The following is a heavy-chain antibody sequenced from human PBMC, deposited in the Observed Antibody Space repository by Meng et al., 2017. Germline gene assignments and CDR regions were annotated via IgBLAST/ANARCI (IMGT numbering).Heavy chain of an antibody. Sequence: SVQISCKASGGTFSSYAISWVRQAPGQGLEWMGGIIPIFGTANYAQKFQGRVTITADESTSTAYMELSSLRSEDTAVYYCARDTYSSGNYWYFDLWGRGTLVTVSS. V-gene: IGHV1-69*13. J-gene: IGHJ2*01. CDR2: IIPIFGTA. D-gene: IGHD6-19*01. CDR1: GGTFSSYA. CDR3: ARDTYSSGNYWYFDL.